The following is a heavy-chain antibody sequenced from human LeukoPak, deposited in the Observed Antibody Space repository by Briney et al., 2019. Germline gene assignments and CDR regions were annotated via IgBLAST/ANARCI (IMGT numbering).Heavy chain of an antibody. CDR2: INSGGRT. D-gene: IGHD4-23*01. Sequence: QTGGPLRLSCEASGFSVSNSHMAWVRQAPGKGLEWVSHINSGGRTFYADSVKGRFTIARDNSRNTLHLQMNNLKGEDTAVYYFARVKHTGNSKSHVDVWGEGNTGIVSS. CDR1: GFSVSNSH. V-gene: IGHV3-53*01. J-gene: IGHJ6*04. CDR3: ARVKHTGNSKSHVDV.